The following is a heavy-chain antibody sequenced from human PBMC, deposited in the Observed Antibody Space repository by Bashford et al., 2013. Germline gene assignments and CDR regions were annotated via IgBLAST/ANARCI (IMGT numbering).Heavy chain of an antibody. Sequence: SSETLSLTCAVDGGSFSDYYWSWFRQPPGKGLEWIGEIHQRGTTYYNPSLNSRVTISLDTSSNQFSLKLTSLTAADTALYYCARGHRGRGENWGQGTLVTVSS. CDR2: IHQRGTT. CDR1: GGSFSDYY. D-gene: IGHD3-10*01. V-gene: IGHV4-34*01. CDR3: ARGHRGRGEN. J-gene: IGHJ4*02.